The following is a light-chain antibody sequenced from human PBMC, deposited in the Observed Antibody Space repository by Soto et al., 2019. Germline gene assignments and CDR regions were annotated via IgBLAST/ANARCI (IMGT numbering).Light chain of an antibody. V-gene: IGKV3-15*01. CDR3: QQYNNWPRT. CDR2: GAS. CDR1: QSVSSN. Sequence: EIVMTQSPATLSVSPGERATLSCRASQSVSSNLAWYQQKPCQAPSLLIYGASTRATGIPARFSCSGSGTEFTLTISSLQSEDFAVYYCQQYNNWPRTFGQGTKVEIK. J-gene: IGKJ1*01.